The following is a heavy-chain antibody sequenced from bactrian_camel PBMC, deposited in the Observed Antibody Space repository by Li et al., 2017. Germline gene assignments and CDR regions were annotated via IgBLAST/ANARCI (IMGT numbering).Heavy chain of an antibody. V-gene: IGHV3S26*01. CDR2: IDSDGDT. CDR3: AAGQGVGWCLDVIRVGAEADFDY. J-gene: IGHJ6*01. Sequence: HVQLVESGGGSVQAGGSLRLSCAPSEYTYSAYYCMGWFRQAPGKEREGIATIDSDGDTAYVESMKGRFTISVDNAKNTLYLQMNSLNPEDTGTYTCAAGQGVGWCLDVIRVGAEADFDYWGQGTQVTVS. CDR1: EYTYSAYYC. D-gene: IGHD5*01.